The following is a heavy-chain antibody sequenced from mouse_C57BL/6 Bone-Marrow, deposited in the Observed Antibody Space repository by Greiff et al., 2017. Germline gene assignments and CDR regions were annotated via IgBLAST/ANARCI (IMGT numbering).Heavy chain of an antibody. D-gene: IGHD1-1*01. J-gene: IGHJ3*01. Sequence: VQLQQSGAELARPGASVKLSCKASGYTFTSSGISWVKQRTGQGLEWIGEIYPRSGNTYYNEKFKGKATLTADKSSSTAYMELRSLTSEDSAVYFCARPVYYYGSSWAYWGQGTLVTVSA. V-gene: IGHV1-81*01. CDR2: IYPRSGNT. CDR3: ARPVYYYGSSWAY. CDR1: GYTFTSSG.